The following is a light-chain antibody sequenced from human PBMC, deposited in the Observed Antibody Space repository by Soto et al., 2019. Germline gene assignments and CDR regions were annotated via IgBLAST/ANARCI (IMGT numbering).Light chain of an antibody. J-gene: IGKJ1*01. CDR3: QQYNSYS. CDR2: DAS. CDR1: QNIRSR. V-gene: IGKV1-5*01. Sequence: DFQMTQSPSTLSASVGDRVTITCRASQNIRSRLAWFQQKPGKAPKLLIYDASSLESGVPSRFSGSGSGTEFTLTISSLQPDDFATYYCQQYNSYSFGQGTKVDTK.